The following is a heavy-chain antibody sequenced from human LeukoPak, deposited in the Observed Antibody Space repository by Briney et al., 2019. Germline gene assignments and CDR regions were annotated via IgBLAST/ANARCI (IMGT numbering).Heavy chain of an antibody. CDR1: GFTFSSYG. CDR2: ISYDGSNK. Sequence: GGSLRLSCAASGFTFSSYGMHWVRQAPDKGLEWVAVISYDGSNKYYADSVKGRFTISRDNSKNTLYLQMNSLRAEDTAVYYCARDLRIQLWCFDYWGQGTLVTVSS. CDR3: ARDLRIQLWCFDY. D-gene: IGHD5-18*01. V-gene: IGHV3-30*03. J-gene: IGHJ4*02.